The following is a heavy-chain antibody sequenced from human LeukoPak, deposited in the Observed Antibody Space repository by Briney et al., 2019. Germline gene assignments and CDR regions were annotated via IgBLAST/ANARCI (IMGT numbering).Heavy chain of an antibody. CDR3: AKCPYSSGWHHFDY. D-gene: IGHD6-19*01. Sequence: TGGSLRLSCAASGFTFSSYAMTWVRQAPGKGLEWVSAISGSGGSTYYADSVKGRFTISRDNSKNTLYLQMNSLRAEDTAVYYCAKCPYSSGWHHFDYWGQGTLVTVSS. CDR2: ISGSGGST. V-gene: IGHV3-23*01. CDR1: GFTFSSYA. J-gene: IGHJ4*02.